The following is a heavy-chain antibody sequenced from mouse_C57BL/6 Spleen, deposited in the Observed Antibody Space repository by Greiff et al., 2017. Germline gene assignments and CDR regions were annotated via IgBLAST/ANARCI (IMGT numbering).Heavy chain of an antibody. V-gene: IGHV1-74*01. Sequence: QVQLQQPGAELVKPGASLKVSCKASGYTFTSYWMHWVQQSPGQGLEWIGRIHPSDSDTNYTHTFKGKDTLTVDNSSSTASMQHSSLTSEDSAVYYCAMDGYPAWFAYWGQGTLVTVSA. J-gene: IGHJ3*01. CDR3: AMDGYPAWFAY. D-gene: IGHD2-3*01. CDR2: IHPSDSDT. CDR1: GYTFTSYW.